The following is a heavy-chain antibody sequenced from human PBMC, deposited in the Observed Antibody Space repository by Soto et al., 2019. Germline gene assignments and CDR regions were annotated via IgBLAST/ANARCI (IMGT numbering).Heavy chain of an antibody. CDR3: TTDVSSSWYDVLFDY. V-gene: IGHV3-15*01. D-gene: IGHD6-13*01. CDR2: IKSKTDGGTT. J-gene: IGHJ4*02. Sequence: GGSLRLSCTASGFTFSNAWMSWVRQAPGKGLEWVGRIKSKTDGGTTDYAAPVKGRFTISRDNSKNTLYLQMNRLKTEDTDVYXCTTDVSSSWYDVLFDYWGQGTLVTVSS. CDR1: GFTFSNAW.